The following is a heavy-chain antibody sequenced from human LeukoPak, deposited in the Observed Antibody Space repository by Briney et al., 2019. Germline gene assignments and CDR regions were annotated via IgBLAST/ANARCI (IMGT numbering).Heavy chain of an antibody. CDR3: ARRRMLGYDLVGYYYYGMDV. CDR2: IYYSGST. J-gene: IGHJ6*02. CDR1: GRSISSYY. Sequence: PSETLSLTCTVSGRSISSYYWSWIRQPPGKGLEWIGYIYYSGSTNYNPSLKSQVTISVDTSKNQFSLKLSSVTAADTAVYYCARRRMLGYDLVGYYYYGMDVWGQGTTVTVSS. D-gene: IGHD5-12*01. V-gene: IGHV4-59*01.